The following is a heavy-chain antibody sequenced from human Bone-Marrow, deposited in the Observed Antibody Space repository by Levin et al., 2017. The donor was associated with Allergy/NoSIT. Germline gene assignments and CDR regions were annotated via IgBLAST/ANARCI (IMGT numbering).Heavy chain of an antibody. CDR3: AGASAGASTVRRVAFDS. Sequence: KYGESLKISCKGSGNSFSDYWISWVRQMPGKGPEWMGRIDPSDSYTNYSPSFQGHVTISADKSISTAYLQWASLKASDTAIYYCAGASAGASTVRRVAFDSWGQGTLVTVSS. CDR2: IDPSDSYT. J-gene: IGHJ4*02. CDR1: GNSFSDYW. V-gene: IGHV5-10-1*01. D-gene: IGHD3-10*01.